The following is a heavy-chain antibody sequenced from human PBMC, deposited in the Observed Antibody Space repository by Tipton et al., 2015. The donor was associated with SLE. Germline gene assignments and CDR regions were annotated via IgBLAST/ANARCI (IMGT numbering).Heavy chain of an antibody. CDR2: IRNDGNVK. CDR3: ATLSGRDM. V-gene: IGHV3-30*02. CDR1: GLSVNTNY. D-gene: IGHD6-19*01. J-gene: IGHJ3*01. Sequence: GSLRLSCAASGLSVNTNYMTWVRQAPGKGLEWVAFIRNDGNVKNYADSVRGRFTLSRDNFRKTLVLQMNSLRPEDTAVYYCATLSGRDMWGQGTMVTFPS.